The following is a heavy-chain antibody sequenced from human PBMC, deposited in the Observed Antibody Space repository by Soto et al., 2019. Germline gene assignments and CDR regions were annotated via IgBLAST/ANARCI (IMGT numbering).Heavy chain of an antibody. CDR3: VKKRVGMPVAAPTDF. Sequence: PGGSLILSCSASGFTFSSYTMHWVHQAPGKRPEYVSAINTYGDTTYYADSVKGRFTTSRDNSKDTLYLQMNSLRAEDTAIYYCVKKRVGMPVAAPTDFRGQGTLVTLSS. D-gene: IGHD6-19*01. J-gene: IGHJ4*02. CDR1: GFTFSSYT. CDR2: INTYGDTT. V-gene: IGHV3-64D*08.